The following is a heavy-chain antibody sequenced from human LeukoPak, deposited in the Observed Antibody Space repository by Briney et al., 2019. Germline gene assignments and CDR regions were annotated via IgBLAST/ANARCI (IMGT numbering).Heavy chain of an antibody. CDR2: IIPIFGTA. V-gene: IGHV1-69*13. J-gene: IGHJ4*02. CDR3: ARENYHISGRFDY. Sequence: ASVKVSCKASGYTFTSYAISWVRQAPGQGLEWMGGIIPIFGTANYAQKFQGRVTITADESTSTAYMELSSLRSEDTAVYYCARENYHISGRFDYWGQGTLVTVSS. CDR1: GYTFTSYA. D-gene: IGHD3-22*01.